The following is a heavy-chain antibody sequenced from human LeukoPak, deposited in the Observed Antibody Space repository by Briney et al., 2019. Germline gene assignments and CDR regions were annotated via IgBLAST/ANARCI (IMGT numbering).Heavy chain of an antibody. Sequence: GGSLRLSCAASGFTFISYEMNWVRQAPGKGLEWVSYISSSGSTIYYADSVKGRFTISRDNARNSLYLQMNSLRAEDTAVYYCARAGYYYSDYWGQGTLVTASS. CDR2: ISSSGSTI. D-gene: IGHD3-22*01. J-gene: IGHJ4*02. V-gene: IGHV3-48*03. CDR3: ARAGYYYSDY. CDR1: GFTFISYE.